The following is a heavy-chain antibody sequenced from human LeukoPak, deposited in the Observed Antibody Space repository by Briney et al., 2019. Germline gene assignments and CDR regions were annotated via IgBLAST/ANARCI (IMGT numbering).Heavy chain of an antibody. D-gene: IGHD6-6*01. CDR1: GGTFTSYA. CDR3: ARTSLPSIAAPAFDP. CDR2: IIPIFGTA. Sequence: SVKLSCKASGGTFTSYAISWVRQAPRQGLEWMGGIIPIFGTANYAHQFQGRVTITADESTSTAYMELSSLRSEDTAVYYCARTSLPSIAAPAFDPWGQGTLVTVSS. V-gene: IGHV1-69*01. J-gene: IGHJ5*02.